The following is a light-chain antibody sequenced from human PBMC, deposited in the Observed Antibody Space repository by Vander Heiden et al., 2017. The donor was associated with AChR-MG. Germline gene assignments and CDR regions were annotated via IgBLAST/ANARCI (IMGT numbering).Light chain of an antibody. CDR1: SGSIASND. Sequence: NFMLTPPHSVSESPGKTVTISCTRSSGSIASNDVQWYQQRPGSAPTTVIYEDNQRPSGVPDRFSGSIDSSSNSASLTISGLKTEDEADYYCQSYDSSNPDVVFGGGTKLTVL. V-gene: IGLV6-57*03. CDR2: EDN. CDR3: QSYDSSNPDVV. J-gene: IGLJ2*01.